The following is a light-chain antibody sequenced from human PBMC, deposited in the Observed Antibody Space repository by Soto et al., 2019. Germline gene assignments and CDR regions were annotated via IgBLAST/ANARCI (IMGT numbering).Light chain of an antibody. CDR2: EVT. CDR3: SSYIRSSSSWV. Sequence: QSALTQPASVSGSPGQSITISCTGTSSDIGNYNYVSWYQQHPGKAPKLIIYEVTNRPSGVSDRFSGSKSGNTASLTISGLQAEDEADYHCSSYIRSSSSWVFGVGTKLNVL. J-gene: IGLJ3*02. V-gene: IGLV2-14*01. CDR1: SSDIGNYNY.